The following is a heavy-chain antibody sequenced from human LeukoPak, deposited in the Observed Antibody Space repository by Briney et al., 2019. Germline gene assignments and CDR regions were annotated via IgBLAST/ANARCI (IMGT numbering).Heavy chain of an antibody. CDR2: IYYSGST. J-gene: IGHJ4*02. Sequence: SQTLSLTCSVSGGSINSGNYYWSWIRQPPGKGLEWIGSIYYSGSTYYNPSLKSRVTISVDTSKNQFSLKLSSVTAADTAVYYCARHTLIGYYGVYWGQGTLVTVSS. CDR1: GGSINSGNYY. CDR3: ARHTLIGYYGVY. V-gene: IGHV4-39*01. D-gene: IGHD3-3*01.